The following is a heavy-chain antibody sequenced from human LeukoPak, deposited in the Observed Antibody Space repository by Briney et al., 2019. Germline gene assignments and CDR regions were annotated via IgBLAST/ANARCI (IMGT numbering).Heavy chain of an antibody. D-gene: IGHD3-16*02. CDR1: GFTFSNAW. CDR3: TTEETGYIWGSYRLRTDY. V-gene: IGHV3-15*01. J-gene: IGHJ4*02. Sequence: GGSLRLSCAASGFTFSNAWMSWVRQAPGKGLEWVGRIKSKTDGGTTDYAAPVKGRFTISRDDSKNTLYLQMNGLKTEDTAVYYCTTEETGYIWGSYRLRTDYWGQGTLVTVSS. CDR2: IKSKTDGGTT.